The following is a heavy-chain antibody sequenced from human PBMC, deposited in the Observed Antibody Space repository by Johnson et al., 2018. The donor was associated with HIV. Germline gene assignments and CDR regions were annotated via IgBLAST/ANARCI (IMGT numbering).Heavy chain of an antibody. CDR2: INSDGSNT. CDR1: GFTFSSYW. V-gene: IGHV3-74*01. CDR3: ARDSLTASLDAFDI. Sequence: VQLVESGGGVVQPGRSLRLSCAASGFTFSSYWMHWVRQAPGKGLVWVSRINSDGSNTNYADAVKGRFTISRDNSKNTVYLQMNSLSAEDTAVYYCARDSLTASLDAFDIWGQGTMVTVSS. D-gene: IGHD2-21*02. J-gene: IGHJ3*02.